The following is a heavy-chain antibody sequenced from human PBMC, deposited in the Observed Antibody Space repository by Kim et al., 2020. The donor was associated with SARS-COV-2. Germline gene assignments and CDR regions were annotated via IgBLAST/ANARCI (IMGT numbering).Heavy chain of an antibody. CDR1: GYSFTSYW. D-gene: IGHD6-13*01. V-gene: IGHV5-51*01. CDR2: IYPGDSDT. CDR3: ARHGPGPGIAAAANWFDP. Sequence: GESLKISCKGSGYSFTSYWIGWVRQMPGKGLEWMGIIYPGDSDTRYSPSFQGQVTISADKSISTAYLQWSSLKASDTAMYYCARHGPGPGIAAAANWFDPWGQGTLVTVSS. J-gene: IGHJ5*02.